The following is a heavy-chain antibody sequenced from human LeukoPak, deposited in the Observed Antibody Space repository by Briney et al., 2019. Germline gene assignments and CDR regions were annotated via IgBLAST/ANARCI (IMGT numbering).Heavy chain of an antibody. J-gene: IGHJ4*02. CDR1: GFTFSSYG. CDR3: AKTNVAEWGVILDY. Sequence: PGGSLRLSCAASGFTFSSYGMHWVRQAPGKGLEWVAVISYDGSNKYYADSVKGRFTISRDNSENTLYLQMNSLRAEDTAVYYCAKTNVAEWGVILDYWGQGTLVTVSS. CDR2: ISYDGSNK. D-gene: IGHD3-16*02. V-gene: IGHV3-30*18.